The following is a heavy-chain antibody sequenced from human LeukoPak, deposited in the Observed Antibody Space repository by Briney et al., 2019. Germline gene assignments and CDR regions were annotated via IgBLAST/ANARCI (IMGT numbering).Heavy chain of an antibody. V-gene: IGHV3-48*03. J-gene: IGHJ2*01. D-gene: IGHD3-16*01. CDR3: ARDGGLYWYFDL. CDR1: GFTFSSYE. CDR2: ISDSGTTI. Sequence: GGSLRLSCAASGFTFSSYEMNWVRQAPGKGLEWVSYISDSGTTIYYADSVKGRFTISRDDAKNSLYLQMNSLRAEDTAMYYCARDGGLYWYFDLWGRGTLVTVSS.